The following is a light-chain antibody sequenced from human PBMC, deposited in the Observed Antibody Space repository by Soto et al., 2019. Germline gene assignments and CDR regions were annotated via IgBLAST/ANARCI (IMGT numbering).Light chain of an antibody. Sequence: QSALTQPRSVSGSPGQSVTISCTGTSSDDGRYNYVSWYQQHPGKAPKLIIYDVTKRPSGVPDRFSGSKSGNTASLTISGLQAEDEADYYCCSYAGSYTHVFGTGTKLTVL. CDR2: DVT. CDR1: SSDDGRYNY. CDR3: CSYAGSYTHV. V-gene: IGLV2-11*01. J-gene: IGLJ1*01.